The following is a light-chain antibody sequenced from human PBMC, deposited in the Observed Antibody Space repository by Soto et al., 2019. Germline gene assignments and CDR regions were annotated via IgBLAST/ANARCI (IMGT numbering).Light chain of an antibody. V-gene: IGLV1-44*01. Sequence: QPVLTQPPSASGTPGQRVTISCSGSSSNIRSNTVNWYQQLPGTAPKLLIYSNNQRPSGVPDRFSGSKSGTSASLAISGLQSEDEADYYCAAWDDSLNAVVFGGGTKVTVL. CDR3: AAWDDSLNAVV. CDR2: SNN. CDR1: SSNIRSNT. J-gene: IGLJ2*01.